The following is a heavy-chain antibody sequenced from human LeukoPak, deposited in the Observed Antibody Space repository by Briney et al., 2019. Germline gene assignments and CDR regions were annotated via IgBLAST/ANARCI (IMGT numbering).Heavy chain of an antibody. Sequence: GGSLRLSCAASGFTFSSYAMHWVRQAPGKGLEWVAVISYDGSNKYYADSVKGRFTISRDNSKNTLYLQMNSLRAEDTAVYYCARDPNRDVLRYFDWLFYGGWFDPWGQGTLVTVSS. V-gene: IGHV3-30*04. CDR2: ISYDGSNK. CDR3: ARDPNRDVLRYFDWLFYGGWFDP. J-gene: IGHJ5*02. D-gene: IGHD3-9*01. CDR1: GFTFSSYA.